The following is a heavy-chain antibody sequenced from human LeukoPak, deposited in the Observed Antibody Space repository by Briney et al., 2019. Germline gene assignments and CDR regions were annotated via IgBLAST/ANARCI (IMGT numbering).Heavy chain of an antibody. CDR3: AKVPDGSPRGYWYFDL. Sequence: GGSLRLSCAGSGFTFSGYAMTWVRLAPGKGLEWVATISSTGGSTYYADSMKGRFGISRDNSNNTLFVQMFSLRADDTAVYYCAKVPDGSPRGYWYFDLWGRGTLVTVSS. V-gene: IGHV3-23*01. D-gene: IGHD5-24*01. J-gene: IGHJ2*01. CDR2: ISSTGGST. CDR1: GFTFSGYA.